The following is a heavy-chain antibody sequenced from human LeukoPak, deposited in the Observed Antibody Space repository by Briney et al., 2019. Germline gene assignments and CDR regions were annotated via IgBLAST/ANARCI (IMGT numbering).Heavy chain of an antibody. CDR2: INTNTGNP. CDR1: GGTFSSYA. J-gene: IGHJ3*02. CDR3: ARDYYDSSDYPRGDAFDI. V-gene: IGHV7-4-1*02. Sequence: GASVKVSCKASGGTFSSYAISWVRQAPGQGLEWMGWINTNTGNPTYAQGFTGRFVYSLDTSVSTAYLQISSLKAEDTAVYYCARDYYDSSDYPRGDAFDIWGQGTMVTVSS. D-gene: IGHD3-22*01.